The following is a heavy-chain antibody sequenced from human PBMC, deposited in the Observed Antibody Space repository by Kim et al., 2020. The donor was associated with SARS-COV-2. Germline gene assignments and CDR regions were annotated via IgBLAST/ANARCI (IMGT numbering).Heavy chain of an antibody. J-gene: IGHJ4*02. CDR3: ARVMGAIDY. V-gene: IGHV1-8*01. Sequence: ASVKVSCKASGYTFTSYDINWVRQATGQGLEWMGWMNPNSGYTGFAQRFQGRVTMTRNTSISTAYMELSSLRSEDTAVYYCARVMGAIDYWGQGTLVTVSS. CDR2: MNPNSGYT. CDR1: GYTFTSYD. D-gene: IGHD3-16*01.